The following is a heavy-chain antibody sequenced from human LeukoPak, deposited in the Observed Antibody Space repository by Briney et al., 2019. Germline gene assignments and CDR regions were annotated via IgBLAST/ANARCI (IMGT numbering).Heavy chain of an antibody. Sequence: GASVKVSCKASGYTFTDYYMHWVRQAPGQGLEWMGWINLKSGGTQYAQKFQGRVTMTRDTSISTAYMDLSGLRSDDTAVFYCAITLDGSGSYYYYWGQGILVTVSS. J-gene: IGHJ4*02. V-gene: IGHV1-2*02. CDR3: AITLDGSGSYYYY. D-gene: IGHD3-10*01. CDR2: INLKSGGT. CDR1: GYTFTDYY.